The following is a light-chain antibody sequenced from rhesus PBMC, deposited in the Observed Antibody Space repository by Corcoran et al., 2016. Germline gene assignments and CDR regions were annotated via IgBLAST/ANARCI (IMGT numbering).Light chain of an antibody. CDR2: LGS. CDR1: QSLLHSNGYTS. J-gene: IGKJ2*01. CDR3: LQDIQLPYS. Sequence: DIVMTQTPLSLPVTPGEPASISCRSSQSLLHSNGYTSLFWYLQKPGQSPQLLIYLGSNRASGVPDRFSGSGSGTDFTLKIRRVEAEDVGVYYCLQDIQLPYSFGQGPKVEIK. V-gene: IGKV2-72*02.